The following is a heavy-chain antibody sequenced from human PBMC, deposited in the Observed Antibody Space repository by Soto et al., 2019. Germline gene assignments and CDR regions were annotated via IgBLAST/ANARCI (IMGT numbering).Heavy chain of an antibody. D-gene: IGHD3-10*01. V-gene: IGHV4-30-2*01. Sequence: SETLSLTCTVSGGSISIGGYCWSWIRQPPGQGLEWIGYICHSGNTYYNPSLKSRVTTSLDRSKNQFSLNLSSVTAADTAVYYCARVWFGESSWFDPWGQGTLVTVSS. CDR3: ARVWFGESSWFDP. CDR2: ICHSGNT. J-gene: IGHJ5*02. CDR1: GGSISIGGYC.